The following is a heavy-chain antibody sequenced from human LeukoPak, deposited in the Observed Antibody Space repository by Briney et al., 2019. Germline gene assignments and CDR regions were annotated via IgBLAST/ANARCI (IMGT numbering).Heavy chain of an antibody. D-gene: IGHD6-19*01. Sequence: GSLRLSCAVSGFTFSSYWMHWDRQAPGKGLEWIGEINHSGSTNYNPSLKSRVTISVDTSKNQFSLKLSSVTAADTAVYYCARVQAPRIAVAGTSGFDYWGQGTLVTVSS. CDR3: ARVQAPRIAVAGTSGFDY. J-gene: IGHJ4*02. CDR1: GFTFSSYW. CDR2: INHSGST. V-gene: IGHV4-34*01.